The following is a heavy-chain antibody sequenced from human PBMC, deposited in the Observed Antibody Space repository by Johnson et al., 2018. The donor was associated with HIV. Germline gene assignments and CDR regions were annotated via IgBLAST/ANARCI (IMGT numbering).Heavy chain of an antibody. CDR2: IYSGGST. Sequence: VQLVESGGGLVQPGGSLRLSCAASGFTVSSNYMSWVRQAPGKGLEWVSVIYSGGSTYYAASVYGRFSISRDNSKNTLYLQMNSLRAEDTALYYCARACRDGYTCDAFDIWGQGTMVTVSS. J-gene: IGHJ3*02. V-gene: IGHV3-66*01. D-gene: IGHD5-24*01. CDR1: GFTVSSNY. CDR3: ARACRDGYTCDAFDI.